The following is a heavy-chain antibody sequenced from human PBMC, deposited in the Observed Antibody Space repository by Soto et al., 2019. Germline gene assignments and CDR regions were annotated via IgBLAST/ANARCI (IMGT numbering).Heavy chain of an antibody. J-gene: IGHJ4*02. CDR3: ARWLRPYYFDY. D-gene: IGHD5-12*01. V-gene: IGHV4-59*01. CDR1: GGSISSYY. CDR2: IYYSGSS. Sequence: ETLSLTCTVSGGSISSYYWSWIRQPPGKGLEWIGCIYYSGSSNYNPSLKSRVTISVDTSKNQFSLKLSSVTAADTAVYYCARWLRPYYFDYWGQGTLVTVSS.